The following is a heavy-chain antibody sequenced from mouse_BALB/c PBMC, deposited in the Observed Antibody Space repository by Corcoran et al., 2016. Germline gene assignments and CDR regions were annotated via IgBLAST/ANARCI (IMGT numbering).Heavy chain of an antibody. D-gene: IGHD2-2*01. Sequence: QIQLVQSGPELKKPGETVKISCKASGYTFTNYGRNWVKQAPGKGLKWMGWINTYTGEPTYADEFKGRFAFSLETSASTAYLQINNHKNEDTATYFCTTMVTMDYWGQGTAVTVSS. CDR3: TTMVTMDY. CDR1: GYTFTNYG. J-gene: IGHJ4*01. V-gene: IGHV9-3-1*01. CDR2: INTYTGEP.